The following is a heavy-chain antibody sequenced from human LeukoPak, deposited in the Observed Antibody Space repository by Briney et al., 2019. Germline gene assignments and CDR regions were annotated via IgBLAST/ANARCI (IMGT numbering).Heavy chain of an antibody. J-gene: IGHJ6*02. Sequence: QTGGSLRLSCAASGFIFSSYAMHWVRQAPGKGLEWVAVISYDGSNKYYADSVKGRFTISRDNSKKTLYLQMNSLRAEDTAVYYCARGRSGWYYYYGMDVWGQGTTVTVSS. D-gene: IGHD6-19*01. CDR3: ARGRSGWYYYYGMDV. CDR1: GFIFSSYA. CDR2: ISYDGSNK. V-gene: IGHV3-30*01.